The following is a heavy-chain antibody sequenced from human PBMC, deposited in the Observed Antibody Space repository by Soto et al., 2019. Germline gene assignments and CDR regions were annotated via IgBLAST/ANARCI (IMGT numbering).Heavy chain of an antibody. J-gene: IGHJ6*04. CDR3: ARDDVLCDGGRCYGVPLDV. CDR2: IQSGGPT. CDR1: GFTVSSKY. Sequence: GGSLRLSCAASGFTVSSKYMSWVRQAPGKGLEWVSLIQSGGPTYYADSVKGRFTISRDTSENTLHLQMDSLRAEDTAVYYCARDDVLCDGGRCYGVPLDVWGKGTTATVSS. V-gene: IGHV3-66*01. D-gene: IGHD2-15*01.